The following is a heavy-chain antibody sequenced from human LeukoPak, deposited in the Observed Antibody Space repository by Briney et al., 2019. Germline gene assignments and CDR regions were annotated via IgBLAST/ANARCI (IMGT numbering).Heavy chain of an antibody. CDR3: ARVIEENWNERYFDY. CDR1: GFPFSSYS. J-gene: IGHJ4*02. D-gene: IGHD1-1*01. CDR2: ISSSSSYI. Sequence: GGSLRLSCAASGFPFSSYSMNWVRQAPGKGLEWVSSISSSSSYIYYADSVKGRFTISRDNAKNSLYLQMNSLRAEDTAVYYCARVIEENWNERYFDYWGQGTLVTVSS. V-gene: IGHV3-21*01.